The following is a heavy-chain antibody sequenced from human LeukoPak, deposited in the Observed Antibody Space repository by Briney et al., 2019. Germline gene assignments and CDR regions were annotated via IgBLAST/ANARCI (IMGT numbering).Heavy chain of an antibody. J-gene: IGHJ4*02. Sequence: SETLSLTCAVYGGSLSGYYWSWIRQPPGKGLEWIGEINHSGNTNYNLSLKSRVTMSVDTSKNHFYLKLSSVTAADTAVYYCARQGSGTSYYYYTFPYWGQGTLVTVSS. CDR3: ARQGSGTSYYYYTFPY. D-gene: IGHD1-26*01. V-gene: IGHV4-34*01. CDR2: INHSGNT. CDR1: GGSLSGYY.